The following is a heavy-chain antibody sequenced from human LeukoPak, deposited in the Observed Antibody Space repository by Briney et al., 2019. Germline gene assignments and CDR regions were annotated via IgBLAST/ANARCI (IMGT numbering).Heavy chain of an antibody. V-gene: IGHV3-53*01. J-gene: IGHJ4*02. CDR1: GFTVSSNY. CDR2: IYSGGST. Sequence: GGSLRLSCAASGFTVSSNYMSWVRQAPGKGLEWVSVIYSGGSTYYADSVKGRFTIPRGNSKNTLYLQMNSLRAGDTAVYYCARTVHSSSSGLGYWGQGTLVTVSS. CDR3: ARTVHSSSSGLGY. D-gene: IGHD6-6*01.